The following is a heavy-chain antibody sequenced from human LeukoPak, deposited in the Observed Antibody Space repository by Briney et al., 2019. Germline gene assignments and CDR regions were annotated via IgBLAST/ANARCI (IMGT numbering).Heavy chain of an antibody. V-gene: IGHV4-30-4*01. CDR2: IYYSGST. D-gene: IGHD3-10*01. Sequence: PSETLSLTCTVSGGSINSGDYYWSWIRQPPGKGLEWIGYIYYSGSTYYTPSLNSRVTISLDTSKNQFSLKLTSVTAADTAVYYCARGRFGERPIDYWGQGTLVTVSS. CDR3: ARGRFGERPIDY. CDR1: GGSINSGDYY. J-gene: IGHJ4*02.